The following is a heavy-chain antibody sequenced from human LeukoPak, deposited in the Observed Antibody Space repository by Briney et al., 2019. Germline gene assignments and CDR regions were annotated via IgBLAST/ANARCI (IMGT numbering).Heavy chain of an antibody. CDR2: IDPSDSYT. CDR3: ARVGGGSSPLTY. CDR1: GYSFTSYW. V-gene: IGHV5-10-1*01. Sequence: GESLGISCKGSGYSFTSYWISWVRQMPGKGLEWMGRIDPSDSYTNYSPSFQGHVTISADKSISTAYLQWSSLKASDTAMYYCARVGGGSSPLTYWGQGTLVTVSS. J-gene: IGHJ4*02. D-gene: IGHD3-16*01.